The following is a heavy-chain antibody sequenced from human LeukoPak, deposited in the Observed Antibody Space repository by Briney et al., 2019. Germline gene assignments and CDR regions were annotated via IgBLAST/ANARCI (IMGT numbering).Heavy chain of an antibody. V-gene: IGHV3-21*01. CDR2: ISSGSGYI. Sequence: TTGGSLRLSCAASGFTFNTYTMNWIRQAPGKGLEWVSSISSGSGYIYYADSVKGRFTISRDNAKNSLYLQMNSLRAEDTAVYYCAELGITMIGGVWGKGTTVTISS. CDR3: AELGITMIGGV. J-gene: IGHJ6*04. D-gene: IGHD3-10*02. CDR1: GFTFNTYT.